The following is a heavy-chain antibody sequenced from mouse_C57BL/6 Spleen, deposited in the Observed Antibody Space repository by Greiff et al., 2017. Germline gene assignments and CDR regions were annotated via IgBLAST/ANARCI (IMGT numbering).Heavy chain of an antibody. CDR3: ARSSGYDFDY. CDR2: IYTGDGDT. CDR1: GYAFSSSW. D-gene: IGHD3-2*02. Sequence: QVQLQQSGPELVKPGASVKISCKASGYAFSSSWMNWVQQRPGKGLEWIGRIYTGDGDTNYNGKFKGTATLNADKSSSTAYMQRSSLTSEDSAVYFCARSSGYDFDYWGQGTTLTVSS. V-gene: IGHV1-82*01. J-gene: IGHJ2*01.